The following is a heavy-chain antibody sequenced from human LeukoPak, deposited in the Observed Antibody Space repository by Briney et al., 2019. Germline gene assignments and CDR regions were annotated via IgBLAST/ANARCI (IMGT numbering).Heavy chain of an antibody. V-gene: IGHV1-18*01. CDR3: ARGPGGFI. J-gene: IGHJ4*02. D-gene: IGHD3-16*01. CDR2: ISVYNGNP. CDR1: GYTFSTYD. Sequence: ASVKVSCKASGYTFSTYDITWVRQAPGQGLEWMGSISVYNGNPNYAQKLRGRLTMTTDTSTSTAFMELRSLRSDDTAVYYCARGPGGFIWGQGTLVTVPS.